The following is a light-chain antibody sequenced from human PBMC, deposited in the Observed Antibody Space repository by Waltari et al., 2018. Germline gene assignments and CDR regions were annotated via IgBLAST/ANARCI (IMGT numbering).Light chain of an antibody. V-gene: IGLV2-14*03. CDR2: DVS. CDR1: SSDVGGYNY. J-gene: IGLJ3*02. Sequence: QSALTHPASVSGSPGQSITISCTGTSSDVGGYNYVSWYQQHPGKAPKLMIYDVSNRPSGVSNRFSGSKSGNTASLTISGLQAEDEADYYCSSYTSSNTLVFGGGTKLTVL. CDR3: SSYTSSNTLV.